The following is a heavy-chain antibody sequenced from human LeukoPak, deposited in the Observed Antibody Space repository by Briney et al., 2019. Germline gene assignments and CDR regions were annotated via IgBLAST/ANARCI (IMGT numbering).Heavy chain of an antibody. CDR2: IWYDGSNK. CDR1: GFTFSSYG. Sequence: GGSLRLSCAASGFTFSSYGMHWVRQAPGKGLEWVAVIWYDGSNKYYADSVKGRFTISRDNSKNTLYLQMNSLRAEDTAVYYCARRYITIFGLNRAWFDPWGQGTLVTVSS. J-gene: IGHJ5*02. V-gene: IGHV3-33*01. CDR3: ARRYITIFGLNRAWFDP. D-gene: IGHD3-3*01.